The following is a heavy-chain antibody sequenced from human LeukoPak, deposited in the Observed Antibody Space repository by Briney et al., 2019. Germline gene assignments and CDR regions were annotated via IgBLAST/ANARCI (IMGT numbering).Heavy chain of an antibody. D-gene: IGHD5-18*01. Sequence: GESLKIPCKGSGYSFTSHWIGWVRQMPGKGLEWMGIIYPGDSDTRYSPSFQGQVTISADKSISAAYLQWSSLKASDTAMYYCATYTTAMTYYYYGMDVWGQGTTVTVSS. J-gene: IGHJ6*02. V-gene: IGHV5-51*01. CDR2: IYPGDSDT. CDR3: ATYTTAMTYYYYGMDV. CDR1: GYSFTSHW.